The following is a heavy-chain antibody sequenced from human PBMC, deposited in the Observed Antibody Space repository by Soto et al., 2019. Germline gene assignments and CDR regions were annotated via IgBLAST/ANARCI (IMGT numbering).Heavy chain of an antibody. CDR2: INTDGTST. CDR1: GFCFSSYW. V-gene: IGHV3-74*03. J-gene: IGHJ4*02. CDR3: AKDLSWGQCDY. Sequence: EVQLVESGGGLVQPGGSLRLSCAASGFCFSSYWMHWVRQDPGKGLVWVSSINTDGTSTQYADYVKGRFTVSRDNAKNTLYLQMNSLRAEDTAVYYCAKDLSWGQCDYWGQGTLVTVSS. D-gene: IGHD3-16*01.